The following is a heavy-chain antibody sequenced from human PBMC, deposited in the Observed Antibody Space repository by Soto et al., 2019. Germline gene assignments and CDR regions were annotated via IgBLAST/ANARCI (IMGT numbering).Heavy chain of an antibody. D-gene: IGHD1-26*01. CDR2: INPSGGST. J-gene: IGHJ4*02. V-gene: IGHV1-46*01. CDR1: GYTFTSYY. CDR3: ARESYRVGATTSTRDCRY. Sequence: QVQLVQSGAEVKKPGASVKVSCKASGYTFTSYYMHWVRQAPGQGLEWMGIINPSGGSTSYAQKFQGRVTMTGDTSTSTVYMELSSRRSEDTAVYYCARESYRVGATTSTRDCRYLGEGPLVTVSS.